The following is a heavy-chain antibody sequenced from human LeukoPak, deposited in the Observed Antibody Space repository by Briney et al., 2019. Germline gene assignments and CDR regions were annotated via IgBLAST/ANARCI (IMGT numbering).Heavy chain of an antibody. CDR1: GGTFSGYY. CDR3: ASGWSRFDY. CDR2: INHSGST. D-gene: IGHD2-8*02. J-gene: IGHJ4*02. V-gene: IGHV4-34*01. Sequence: PSGTLSLSCAVYGGTFSGYYWSWIRQPPGKGLEWIGEINHSGSTKYNPSPKSRVTISVDTSKNQFSLKLSSVTAADTAVYYCASGWSRFDYWGQGTLVTVSS.